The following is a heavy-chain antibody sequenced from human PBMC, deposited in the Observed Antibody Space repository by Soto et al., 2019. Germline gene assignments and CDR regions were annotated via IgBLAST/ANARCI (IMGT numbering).Heavy chain of an antibody. D-gene: IGHD2-2*01. V-gene: IGHV5-51*01. CDR3: PTLARYSSTTSCYYYYYYYGMDV. CDR1: GYSFTSYW. CDR2: IYPGDSDT. Sequence: GESLKISCKCSGYSFTSYWIGWVRQMPGKGLEWMGIIYPGDSDTRYSPSFQGQVTISADKSISTAYLQWSSLKASDTAMYYCPTLARYSSTTSCYYYYYYYGMDVWGQGTTVTVSS. J-gene: IGHJ6*02.